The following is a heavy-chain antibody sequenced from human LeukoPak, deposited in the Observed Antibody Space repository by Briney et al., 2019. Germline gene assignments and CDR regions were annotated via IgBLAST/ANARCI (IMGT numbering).Heavy chain of an antibody. CDR1: GGSISSYY. D-gene: IGHD3-16*01. J-gene: IGHJ4*02. Sequence: SETLSLTCTVSGGSISSYYWSWIRQPAGKGLEWIGRIYNSGSTTYNPSLKSRVTISVDTSKNQFSLKLSSVTAADTAVYYCASLPRWGWLMPVGFDYWGQGTLVTVSS. V-gene: IGHV4-4*07. CDR3: ASLPRWGWLMPVGFDY. CDR2: IYNSGST.